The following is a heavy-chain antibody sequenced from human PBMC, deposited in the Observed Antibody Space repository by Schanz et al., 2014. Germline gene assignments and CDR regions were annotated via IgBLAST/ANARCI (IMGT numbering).Heavy chain of an antibody. CDR3: ARDTAQSCIGPSCFEYFQH. CDR2: ISSSSSYI. Sequence: AQLVESGGGVVQPGRSLRLSCAASGFAFRSYAMHWVRQAPGKGLEWVSSISSSSSYISYADSVKGRFTISRDNAKNSLYLQMNSLRAEDTALYYCARDTAQSCIGPSCFEYFQHWGQGALVTVSS. D-gene: IGHD2-2*01. J-gene: IGHJ1*01. V-gene: IGHV3-21*04. CDR1: GFAFRSYA.